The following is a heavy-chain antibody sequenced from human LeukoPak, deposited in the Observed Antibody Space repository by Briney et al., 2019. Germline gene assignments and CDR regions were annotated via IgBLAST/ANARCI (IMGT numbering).Heavy chain of an antibody. CDR3: GKTTVGYSSGQKPAWPVDY. CDR1: GFTFGSHA. D-gene: IGHD5-18*01. J-gene: IGHJ4*02. CDR2: IFGRGGSP. Sequence: GGSLRLSCEASGFTFGSHAMYWVRQAPGKGLEWVAGIFGRGGSPHYADPVKGRFTISRNNSRNTVYLQINSLRAEDTAVYYCGKTTVGYSSGQKPAWPVDYWGQGTLVTVSS. V-gene: IGHV3-23*01.